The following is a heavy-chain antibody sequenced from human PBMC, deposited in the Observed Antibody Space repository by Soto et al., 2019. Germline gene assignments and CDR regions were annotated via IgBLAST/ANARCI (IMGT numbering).Heavy chain of an antibody. Sequence: SVKVSCKASGGTFSSYAISWVRQAPGQGLEWMGGIIPIFGTANYAQKLQGRVTITADESTSTAYMELSSLRSEDTAVYYCASFSGYSYGYYYYYGMDVWGQGTTVIVSS. J-gene: IGHJ6*02. CDR1: GGTFSSYA. CDR3: ASFSGYSYGYYYYYGMDV. V-gene: IGHV1-69*13. CDR2: IIPIFGTA. D-gene: IGHD5-18*01.